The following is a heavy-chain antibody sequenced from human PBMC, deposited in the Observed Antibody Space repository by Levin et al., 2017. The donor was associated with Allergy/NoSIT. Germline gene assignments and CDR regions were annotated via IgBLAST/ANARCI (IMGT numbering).Heavy chain of an antibody. CDR3: AKDRNHFNYRFGELLPFDY. Sequence: GESLKISCAASGFTFSSYAMSWVRQVPGKGLEWVSAICGSGGSTYYADSVQGRFTISSDNSKNTLYLQMNSLRAEDTAVYYCAKDRNHFNYRFGELLPFDYWGQGTLVTVSS. J-gene: IGHJ4*02. V-gene: IGHV3-23*01. D-gene: IGHD3-10*01. CDR1: GFTFSSYA. CDR2: ICGSGGST.